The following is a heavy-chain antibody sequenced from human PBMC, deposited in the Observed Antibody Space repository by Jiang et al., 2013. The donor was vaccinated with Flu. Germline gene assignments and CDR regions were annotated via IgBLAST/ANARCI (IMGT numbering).Heavy chain of an antibody. D-gene: IGHD1-26*01. CDR2: MNPHNGVT. CDR1: VYGFTGNY. Sequence: SGAEVKEPGASVRVSCKSSVYGFTGNYIHWVRQAPGQGLEWMGRMNPHNGVTHYAQKFQGRVTMTRDTSISTAYMELTSLRSDDTAVYYCAEIVGAALHYWGQGTLVTVSS. V-gene: IGHV1-2*06. CDR3: AEIVGAALHY. J-gene: IGHJ4*02.